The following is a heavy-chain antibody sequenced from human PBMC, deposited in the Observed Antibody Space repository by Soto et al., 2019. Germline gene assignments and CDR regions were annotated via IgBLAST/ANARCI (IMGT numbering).Heavy chain of an antibody. D-gene: IGHD5-12*01. Sequence: QVHLVQSGVEVKTPGASVKVSCQASGYTFFTYDISWVRQDPGQAPEWMGWINTYSGETKYAQKCQGRVTMTTDTATTTAYLELTSLRSDDTAVYYCARHHGPTTSENWFDPWGQGTLVSVSS. J-gene: IGHJ5*02. V-gene: IGHV1-18*01. CDR3: ARHHGPTTSENWFDP. CDR1: GYTFFTYD. CDR2: INTYSGET.